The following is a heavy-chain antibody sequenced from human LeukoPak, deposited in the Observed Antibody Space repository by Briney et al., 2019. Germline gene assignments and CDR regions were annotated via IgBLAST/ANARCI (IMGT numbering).Heavy chain of an antibody. J-gene: IGHJ6*03. V-gene: IGHV4-34*01. CDR3: AREFGAPRRGYYYYMDV. CDR2: INHSGST. D-gene: IGHD4/OR15-4a*01. CDR1: GGSFSGYY. Sequence: PSETLSLTCAVYGGSFSGYYRSWIRRPPGKGLEWIGEINHSGSTNYNPSLKSRFTISVDTSKNQFSLKLSSVTAADTAVYYCAREFGAPRRGYYYYMDVWGKGTTVTVSS.